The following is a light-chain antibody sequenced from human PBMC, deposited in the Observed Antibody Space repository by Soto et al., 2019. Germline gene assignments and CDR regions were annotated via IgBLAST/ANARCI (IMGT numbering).Light chain of an antibody. CDR3: QHYNDYPWT. Sequence: DTQMTQSPSTLSASVGDRVTITCRASQSISDWLAWYQQKPGKAPKLLIYKASILQRGVPSRFSGSGSGAEFTLTISSLQAEDFATYYCQHYNDYPWTFGQGTKVEIK. CDR2: KAS. J-gene: IGKJ1*01. CDR1: QSISDW. V-gene: IGKV1-5*03.